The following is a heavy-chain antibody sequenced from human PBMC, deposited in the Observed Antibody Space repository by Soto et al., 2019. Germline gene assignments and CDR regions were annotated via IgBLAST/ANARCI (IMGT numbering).Heavy chain of an antibody. CDR3: AHTSLSGTSVYY. CDR2: IYWDDDK. J-gene: IGHJ4*02. D-gene: IGHD1-7*01. V-gene: IGHV2-5*02. CDR1: GFSLSTSGVG. Sequence: QITLKESGPTLVKPTQTLTLTCTFSGFSLSTSGVGVGWIRQPPGKALEWLALIYWDDDKRSSPSLKSRLTSTKHTSKNQVVLTITNMDPVDTATYYCAHTSLSGTSVYYWGQGTLITVSS.